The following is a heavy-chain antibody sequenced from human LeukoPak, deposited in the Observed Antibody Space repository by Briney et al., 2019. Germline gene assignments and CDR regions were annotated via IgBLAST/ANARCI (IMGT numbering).Heavy chain of an antibody. Sequence: SETLSLTCTVSGGSISSYYWSWIRQPPGKGLEWIGYIYYSGSTNYNPSLKSRVTISVDTSKNQFSLKLSSVTAADTAVYYCARFGDSSSWSCGMDVWGQGTTVTVSS. D-gene: IGHD6-13*01. CDR1: GGSISSYY. CDR2: IYYSGST. J-gene: IGHJ6*02. V-gene: IGHV4-59*01. CDR3: ARFGDSSSWSCGMDV.